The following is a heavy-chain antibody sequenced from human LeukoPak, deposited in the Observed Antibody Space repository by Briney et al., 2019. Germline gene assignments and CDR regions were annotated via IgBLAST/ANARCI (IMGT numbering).Heavy chain of an antibody. J-gene: IGHJ6*03. D-gene: IGHD5-24*01. CDR1: GGTFSSYA. CDR2: IIPIFGTA. Sequence: GASVKVSCKASGGTFSSYAISWVRQAPGQGLEWMGGIIPIFGTANYAQKFQGRVTITADESTSTAYMELSSLRSEDTAVYYCAGAAKLEMATIGYMDVWGKGTTVTISS. V-gene: IGHV1-69*13. CDR3: AGAAKLEMATIGYMDV.